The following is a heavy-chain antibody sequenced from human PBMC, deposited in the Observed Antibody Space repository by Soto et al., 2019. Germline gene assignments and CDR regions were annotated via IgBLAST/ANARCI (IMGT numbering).Heavy chain of an antibody. CDR3: ASRHYYDSSGYT. CDR2: IYHSGST. CDR1: GGSISSSNW. Sequence: SSETLSLTCAVSGGSISSSNWWSWVRQPPGKGLEWIGEIYHSGSTNYNPSLKSRVTISVDKSKNQFSLKLSSVTAADTAVYYCASRHYYDSSGYTWGQGTLVTVSS. D-gene: IGHD3-22*01. J-gene: IGHJ4*02. V-gene: IGHV4-4*02.